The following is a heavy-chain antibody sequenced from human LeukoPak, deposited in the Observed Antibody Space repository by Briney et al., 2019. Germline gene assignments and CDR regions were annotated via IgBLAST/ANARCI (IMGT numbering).Heavy chain of an antibody. CDR3: ARDSPSDPTGTAMVTGGDY. CDR1: GYTFTSYA. D-gene: IGHD5-18*01. CDR2: INAGNGNT. J-gene: IGHJ4*02. Sequence: ASVKVSCKASGYTFTSYAMHWVRQAPGQRLEWMGWINAGNGNTKYSQKFQGRVTITRDTSASTAYMELSSLRSEDTAVYYCARDSPSDPTGTAMVTGGDYWGQGTLVTVSS. V-gene: IGHV1-3*01.